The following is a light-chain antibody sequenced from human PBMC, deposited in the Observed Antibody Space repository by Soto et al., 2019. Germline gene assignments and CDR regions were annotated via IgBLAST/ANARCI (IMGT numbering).Light chain of an antibody. CDR3: MQELLPCLT. Sequence: DVVMTPSPLSLPVTPGEPASTSCRSSQSLLHSNGYNYLDWYLQKPGQSPQLWIYLGSNRASGVADRFRGSGSGTDFTLKISGVEAEYVGVYWCMQELLPCLTLGGGTTVEIK. CDR2: LGS. J-gene: IGKJ4*01. CDR1: QSLLHSNGYNY. V-gene: IGKV2-28*01.